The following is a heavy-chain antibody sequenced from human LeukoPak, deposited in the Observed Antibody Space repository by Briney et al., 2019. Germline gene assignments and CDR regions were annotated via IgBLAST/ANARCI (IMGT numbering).Heavy chain of an antibody. CDR1: GGTFSSYA. CDR2: IIPIFGIA. Sequence: ASVKVSCKASGGTFSSYAISWVRQAPGQGLEWMGRIIPIFGIANYAQKFQGRVTITAGKSTSTAYMELSSLRSEDTAVYYCARGDGYNYWFDYWGQGTLVTVSS. CDR3: ARGDGYNYWFDY. V-gene: IGHV1-69*04. J-gene: IGHJ4*02. D-gene: IGHD5-24*01.